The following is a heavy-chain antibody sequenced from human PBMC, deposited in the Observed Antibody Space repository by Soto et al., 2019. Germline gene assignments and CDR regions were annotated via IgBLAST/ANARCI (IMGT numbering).Heavy chain of an antibody. CDR1: GLTVGANY. Sequence: EVQVVETGGGLIQPVVSLTLSCAASGLTVGANYMSWVRQAPGRGLEWGSILYTSDSADYADSVKGRFTISRDNSRNTLYLQMNSLRAEDTAVYYCARDGGGEYPGMDVWGQGTTVTVSS. J-gene: IGHJ6*02. V-gene: IGHV3-53*02. CDR3: ARDGGGEYPGMDV. D-gene: IGHD2-21*01. CDR2: LYTSDSA.